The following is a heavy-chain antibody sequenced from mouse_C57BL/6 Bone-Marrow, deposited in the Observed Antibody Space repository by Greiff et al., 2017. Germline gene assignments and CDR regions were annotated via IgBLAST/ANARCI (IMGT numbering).Heavy chain of an antibody. CDR2: IHPNSGST. CDR3: ARYYDGYYAMDY. Sequence: QVQLQQPGAELVKPGASVKLSCKASGYTFTSYWMHWVKQRPGQGLEWIGMIHPNSGSTNYNEKFKSKATLTVDKSSSTAYMQLSSLTSEDSAVYYCARYYDGYYAMDYWGQGTSVTVSS. D-gene: IGHD2-3*01. CDR1: GYTFTSYW. V-gene: IGHV1-64*01. J-gene: IGHJ4*01.